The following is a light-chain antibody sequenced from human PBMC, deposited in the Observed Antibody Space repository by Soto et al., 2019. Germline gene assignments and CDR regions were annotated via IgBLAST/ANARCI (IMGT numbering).Light chain of an antibody. CDR3: QHYNSYSEA. CDR2: DAS. Sequence: EIVLTQSPGTLSLSPGQRATLSCRASQSVSSYLAWYQQKPGQAPRLLIYDASNRATGIPVRFSGSGSGTDFTLTISSLEPEDFAVYYCQHYNSYSEAFGQGTKVELK. J-gene: IGKJ1*01. CDR1: QSVSSY. V-gene: IGKV3-11*01.